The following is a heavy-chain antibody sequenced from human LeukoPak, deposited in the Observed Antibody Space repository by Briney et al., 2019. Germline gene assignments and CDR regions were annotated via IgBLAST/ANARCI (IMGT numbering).Heavy chain of an antibody. Sequence: ASVKVSCKASGYTFTGYYMHWVRQAPGQGLEWMGWINPNSGGTNYAQKFQGRVTVTRDTSISTAYMELSRLRSDDTAVYYCARDRVPAAKGWFDPWGQGTLVTVSS. CDR3: ARDRVPAAKGWFDP. CDR2: INPNSGGT. J-gene: IGHJ5*02. D-gene: IGHD2-2*01. V-gene: IGHV1-2*02. CDR1: GYTFTGYY.